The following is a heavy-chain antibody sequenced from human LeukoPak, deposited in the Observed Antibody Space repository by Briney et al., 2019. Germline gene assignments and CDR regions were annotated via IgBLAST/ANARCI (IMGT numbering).Heavy chain of an antibody. Sequence: PSETLSLTCTVSGGSISSYYWSWIRQPPGKGLEWIGYIYNSGSTNYNPSLKSRVTISVDTSKNQFSLKLSSVTAADTAVYYCARVYLVTIFGVSSGGYFDYWGQGTLVTVSS. CDR3: ARVYLVTIFGVSSGGYFDY. D-gene: IGHD3-3*01. J-gene: IGHJ4*02. CDR2: IYNSGST. CDR1: GGSISSYY. V-gene: IGHV4-59*01.